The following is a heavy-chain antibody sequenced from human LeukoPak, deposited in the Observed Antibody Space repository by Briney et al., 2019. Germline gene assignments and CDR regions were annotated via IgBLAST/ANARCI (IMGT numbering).Heavy chain of an antibody. J-gene: IGHJ3*02. CDR1: GGSISSSYYY. CDR2: IYYSGST. CDR3: AGSVHDYGGTHDAFDI. Sequence: SETLSLTCTVSGGSISSSYYYWGWIRQPPGKGLEWIGSIYYSGSTYYNPSLKSRVTISVDTSKNQFSLKLSSVTAADTAVYYCAGSVHDYGGTHDAFDIWGQGTMVTVSS. V-gene: IGHV4-39*07. D-gene: IGHD4-23*01.